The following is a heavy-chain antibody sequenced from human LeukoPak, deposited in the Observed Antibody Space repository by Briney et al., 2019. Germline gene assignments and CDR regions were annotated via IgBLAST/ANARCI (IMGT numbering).Heavy chain of an antibody. CDR1: GFTFSSYG. J-gene: IGHJ4*02. CDR2: ISSSSVTI. V-gene: IGHV3-48*01. Sequence: PGGSLRLSCAASGFTFSSYGMNWVRQAPGKGLEWVSYISSSSVTIYYADSVKGRFTISRDNAKNSLYLQMNSLRAEDTAVYYCARDPRSTVVTPSPYFDYWGQGTLVTVSS. D-gene: IGHD4-23*01. CDR3: ARDPRSTVVTPSPYFDY.